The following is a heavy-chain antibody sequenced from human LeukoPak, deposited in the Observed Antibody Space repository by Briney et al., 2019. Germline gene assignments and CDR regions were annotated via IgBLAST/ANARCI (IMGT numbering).Heavy chain of an antibody. CDR3: ARDIVVVPAAHLGCFDP. D-gene: IGHD2-2*01. Sequence: SETLSLTCTVSGGSISSYYWSWIRQPAGGGLEWIRRIYTRGSTNYNPSLESRVTRSVDTSKNQFSLKLSSVTAADTAVYYCARDIVVVPAAHLGCFDPWGQGTLVTVSS. CDR2: IYTRGST. J-gene: IGHJ5*02. CDR1: GGSISSYY. V-gene: IGHV4-4*07.